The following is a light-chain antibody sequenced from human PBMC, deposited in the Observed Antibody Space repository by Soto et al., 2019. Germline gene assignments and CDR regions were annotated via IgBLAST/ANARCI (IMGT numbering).Light chain of an antibody. Sequence: VLTQSPGTLSLSPGERATLSCRASQSVRSTSLVWYQQKPGQAPRLLIYDASNRATGIPARFSGSGSGTDFTLTISRLEPEDFAVYYCQQYGSSPFTFGPGTKVDTK. V-gene: IGKV3-20*01. CDR3: QQYGSSPFT. CDR2: DAS. CDR1: QSVRSTS. J-gene: IGKJ3*01.